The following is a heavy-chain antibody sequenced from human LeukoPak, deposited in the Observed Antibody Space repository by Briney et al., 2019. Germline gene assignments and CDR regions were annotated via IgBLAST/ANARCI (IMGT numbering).Heavy chain of an antibody. D-gene: IGHD6-6*01. CDR3: ARGLPYSSSPYYYYMDV. CDR1: GGSISGYY. J-gene: IGHJ6*03. CDR2: IHDSGNT. V-gene: IGHV4-59*01. Sequence: SETLSLTCTVSGGSISGYYWSWIRQPPGKGLEWIGFIHDSGNTYYNASLKSRVTISVDTSKNQLSLNLRSVAAADTAVYYCARGLPYSSSPYYYYMDVWGKGTTVTVSS.